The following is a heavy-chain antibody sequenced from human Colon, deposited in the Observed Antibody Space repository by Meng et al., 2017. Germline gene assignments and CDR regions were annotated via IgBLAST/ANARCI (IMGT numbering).Heavy chain of an antibody. J-gene: IGHJ4*02. CDR3: ARDSGWGPLDY. Sequence: GESPKTPCTPPGFTFSDSWMTWVRQAPGKGLEWVGNIDPDGTVKNYVDSVKGRFTFSRDNAKNSLFLQMNSLRAEDTAVYYCARDSGWGPLDYWGQGTLVTVSS. CDR2: IDPDGTVK. D-gene: IGHD7-27*01. V-gene: IGHV3-7*01. CDR1: GFTFSDSW.